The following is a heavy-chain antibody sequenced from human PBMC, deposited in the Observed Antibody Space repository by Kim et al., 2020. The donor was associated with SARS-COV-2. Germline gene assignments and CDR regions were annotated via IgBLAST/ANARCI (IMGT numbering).Heavy chain of an antibody. Sequence: SETLSLTCTVSGGSISSGGYYWSWIRQHPGKGLEWIGYIYYSGSTYYNPSLKSRVTISVDTSKNQFSLKLSSVTAADTAVYYCASHKRIAAAVDAFDIWGQGTMVTVSS. D-gene: IGHD6-13*01. CDR1: GGSISSGGYY. CDR2: IYYSGST. J-gene: IGHJ3*02. CDR3: ASHKRIAAAVDAFDI. V-gene: IGHV4-31*03.